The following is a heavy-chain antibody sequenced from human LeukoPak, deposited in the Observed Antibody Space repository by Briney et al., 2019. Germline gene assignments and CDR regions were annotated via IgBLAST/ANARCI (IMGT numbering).Heavy chain of an antibody. CDR3: AREKVLGMAAAGRLDYFDY. V-gene: IGHV4-59*01. J-gene: IGHJ4*02. CDR2: IYYSGST. CDR1: GGSISSYY. Sequence: SETLSLTCTVSGGSISSYYWSWIRQPPGKGLEWIGYIYYSGSTNYNPSLKSRVTISVDTSKNQFSLKLSSVTAADTAVYYCAREKVLGMAAAGRLDYFDYWGQGTLVTVSS. D-gene: IGHD6-13*01.